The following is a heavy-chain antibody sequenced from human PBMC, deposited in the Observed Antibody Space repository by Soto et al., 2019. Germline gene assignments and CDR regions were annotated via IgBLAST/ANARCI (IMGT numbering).Heavy chain of an antibody. Sequence: QVQLQQWGAGLLKPSETLSLTCAVYGGSLNIYYWRWIRQPPGKGLEWIGEINHSGSAKYNPSLKSRVTISVDTSKNQVSLNLSSVTAADTAVYYCARGSSVWANCLDVWGQGTTVTVSS. V-gene: IGHV4-34*02. CDR2: INHSGSA. CDR3: ARGSSVWANCLDV. D-gene: IGHD3-16*01. CDR1: GGSLNIYY. J-gene: IGHJ6*02.